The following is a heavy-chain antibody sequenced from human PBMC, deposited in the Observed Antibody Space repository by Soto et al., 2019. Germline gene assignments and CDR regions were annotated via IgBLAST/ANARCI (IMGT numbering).Heavy chain of an antibody. Sequence: GGSLRLSCAASGFTLSDHYMDWVRQAPGKGLERVGRTRNKVNSYTTEYTASVKGRFTISRDDSNNSLYLQMNSLKTEDTAVYYCVRAGSSGYYYIDYWGQGTLVTVSS. D-gene: IGHD3-22*01. J-gene: IGHJ4*02. CDR3: VRAGSSGYYYIDY. CDR1: GFTLSDHY. V-gene: IGHV3-72*01. CDR2: TRNKVNSYTT.